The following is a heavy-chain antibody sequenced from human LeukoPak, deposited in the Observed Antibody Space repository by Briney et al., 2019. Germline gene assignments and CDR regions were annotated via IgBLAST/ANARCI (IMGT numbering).Heavy chain of an antibody. D-gene: IGHD6-6*01. CDR2: SYYSGST. V-gene: IGHV4-59*12. J-gene: IGHJ4*02. Sequence: SETLSLTCTVSGGSIRSYYWSWIRQPPGKGLEWIGYSYYSGSTYYNPSLKSRVTISVDTSKNQFSLKLSSLTAADTAVYYCARVPVLRPDSSSSSKDYYFDYWGQGTLVTVSS. CDR1: GGSIRSYY. CDR3: ARVPVLRPDSSSSSKDYYFDY.